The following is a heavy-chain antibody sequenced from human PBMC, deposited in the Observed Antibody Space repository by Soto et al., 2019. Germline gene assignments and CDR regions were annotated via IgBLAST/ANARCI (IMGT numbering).Heavy chain of an antibody. D-gene: IGHD2-2*01. J-gene: IGHJ6*02. CDR3: ASYCITSSCYAGGLGYYYYYGMDV. CDR1: GFTFSSYS. CDR2: ISGSGGTT. Sequence: GGSLRLSCAASGFTFSSYSMNWVRQAPGRGLEWVSDISGSGGTTFYADSVKGRFTISRDNSKSTLYLQMNSLRAEATAVYYCASYCITSSCYAGGLGYYYYYGMDVWGQGTTVTVSS. V-gene: IGHV3-23*01.